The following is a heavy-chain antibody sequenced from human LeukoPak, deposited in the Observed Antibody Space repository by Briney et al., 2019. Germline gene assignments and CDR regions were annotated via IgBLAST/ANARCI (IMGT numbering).Heavy chain of an antibody. V-gene: IGHV3-7*01. CDR2: IKKDGSEK. J-gene: IGHJ4*02. CDR3: ARVLVGATEEY. CDR1: GFTFSSYW. D-gene: IGHD1-26*01. Sequence: GGSLRLSCAASGFTFSSYWMSWVRQAPGKGLELVANIKKDGSEKYYVDSVKGRFTISRDNAKNSLYLQMNSLRAEDTAVYYCARVLVGATEEYWGEGILVTVSS.